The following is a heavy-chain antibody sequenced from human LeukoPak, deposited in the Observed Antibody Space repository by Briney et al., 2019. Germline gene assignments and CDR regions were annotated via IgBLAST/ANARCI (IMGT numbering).Heavy chain of an antibody. CDR2: ISGSGGST. Sequence: PGGSLRLSCAASGFTFSSYAMSWVRQAPGKGLEWVSAISGSGGSTYYADSVKGRFTISRDNSKNTLYLQMNSLRAEDTAVYYCARAILTGPGSYYYYYYGMDVWGQGTTVTVSS. D-gene: IGHD3-9*01. CDR1: GFTFSSYA. V-gene: IGHV3-23*01. J-gene: IGHJ6*02. CDR3: ARAILTGPGSYYYYYYGMDV.